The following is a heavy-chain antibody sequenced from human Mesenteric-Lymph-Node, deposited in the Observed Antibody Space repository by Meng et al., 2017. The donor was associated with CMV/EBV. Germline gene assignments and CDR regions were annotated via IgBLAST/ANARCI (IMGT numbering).Heavy chain of an antibody. CDR2: LYTGGNS. V-gene: IGHV3-66*02. Sequence: GESLKISCAASGLTVGDNYMSWVRQAPGRGLEWVSILYTGGNSYYGDSVRGRFTISGDTSKNTLYLQMNSLRIEDTAMYYCARVYSSSSGYAMDVWGQGTTVTVSS. D-gene: IGHD6-6*01. CDR3: ARVYSSSSGYAMDV. J-gene: IGHJ6*02. CDR1: GLTVGDNY.